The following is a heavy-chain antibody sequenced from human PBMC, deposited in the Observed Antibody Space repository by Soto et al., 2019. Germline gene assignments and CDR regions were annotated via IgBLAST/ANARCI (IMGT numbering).Heavy chain of an antibody. V-gene: IGHV1-24*01. CDR3: ATAAGFNYYYDMDV. CDR2: FDPEDGET. J-gene: IGHJ6*03. D-gene: IGHD3-9*01. Sequence: GASVKVSCKVSGYTLTELSMHWVRQAPGKGLEWMGGFDPEDGETIYAQKFQGRVTMTEDTSTDTAYMGLSSLRSEDTAVYYCATAAGFNYYYDMDVWGKGTTVTVSS. CDR1: GYTLTELS.